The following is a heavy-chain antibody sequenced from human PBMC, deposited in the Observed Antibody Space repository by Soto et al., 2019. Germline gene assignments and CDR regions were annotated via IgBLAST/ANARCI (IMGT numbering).Heavy chain of an antibody. Sequence: EVQLVESGGGLIQPGGSLRLSCAASGFTFSRYVMNWVRQTPGKGLEWVSRITSDGTSTTYADSVKGRFTISRDNAKNTVYLQMDGLGAEDTALYYCRVWIGELSTDYWGQGTLVTVSS. CDR1: GFTFSRYV. CDR3: RVWIGELSTDY. D-gene: IGHD3-10*01. J-gene: IGHJ4*02. CDR2: ITSDGTST. V-gene: IGHV3-74*01.